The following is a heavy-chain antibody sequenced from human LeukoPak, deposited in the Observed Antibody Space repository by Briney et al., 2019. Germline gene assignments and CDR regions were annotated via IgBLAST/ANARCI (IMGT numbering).Heavy chain of an antibody. J-gene: IGHJ6*03. CDR1: GGSFSGYY. Sequence: SETLSLTCAVYGGSFSGYYWSWIRQPPGKGLEWIGEINHSGSTNYNPSLKSRVTISVDTSKNQFSLKLSSVTAADTAVYYCARHSVLMVRGVIRYYYYYYYMDVWGKGTTVTISS. CDR3: ARHSVLMVRGVIRYYYYYYYMDV. D-gene: IGHD3-10*01. V-gene: IGHV4-34*01. CDR2: INHSGST.